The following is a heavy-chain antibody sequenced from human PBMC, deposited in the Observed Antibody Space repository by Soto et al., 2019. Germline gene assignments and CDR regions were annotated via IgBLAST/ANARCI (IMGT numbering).Heavy chain of an antibody. Sequence: QITLKESGPTLVKPTQTLTLTCTFSGFSLSTSAVGVGWIRQPPGKALEWLAPIYWDDDKRYSPSLKSSLTFPQDTSKNQVVLTMTNMDPVDTATYYCAHIQLELFDYWGQGTLVRVPS. J-gene: IGHJ4*02. D-gene: IGHD1-7*01. CDR3: AHIQLELFDY. CDR1: GFSLSTSAVG. V-gene: IGHV2-5*02. CDR2: IYWDDDK.